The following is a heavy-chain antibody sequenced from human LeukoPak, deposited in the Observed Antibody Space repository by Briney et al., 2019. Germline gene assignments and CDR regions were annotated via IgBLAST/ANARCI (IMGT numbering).Heavy chain of an antibody. Sequence: GGSLRLSCAASGFIFNNYATSWVRQAPGKGLEWVSAITGSGGDTDDADSVKGRFTISRDNSKNTLYLQMNSLRVEDTAVYYCAKRSAYNYGYFDYWGQGTLVTVSS. J-gene: IGHJ4*02. CDR3: AKRSAYNYGYFDY. D-gene: IGHD5-24*01. CDR2: ITGSGGDT. V-gene: IGHV3-23*01. CDR1: GFIFNNYA.